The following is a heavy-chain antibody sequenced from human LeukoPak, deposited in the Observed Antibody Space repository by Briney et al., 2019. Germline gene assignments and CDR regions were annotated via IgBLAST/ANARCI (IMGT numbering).Heavy chain of an antibody. CDR2: ISYDGSNK. D-gene: IGHD3-9*01. Sequence: GGSLRLSCAASGFTFSSYWMSWVRQAPGKGLEWVAVISYDGSNKYYADSVKGRFTISRDNSKNTLYLQMNSLRAEDTAVYYCARGLLHTYYDISYYFDYWGQGTLVTVSS. J-gene: IGHJ4*02. CDR3: ARGLLHTYYDISYYFDY. CDR1: GFTFSSYW. V-gene: IGHV3-30*03.